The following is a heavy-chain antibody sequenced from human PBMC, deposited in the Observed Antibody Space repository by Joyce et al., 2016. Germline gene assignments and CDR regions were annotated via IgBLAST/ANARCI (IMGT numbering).Heavy chain of an antibody. CDR1: GFSYSSSV. D-gene: IGHD3-9*01. V-gene: IGHV3-23*01. CDR2: IHTNPANP. Sequence: EVQLLESGGGLVQPGGSLRLYCAASGFSYSSSVMGWVRQAPGKGLEWVSAIHTNPANPCYAESVQGRFIISRDNPRSTLFLQMNRLRADDTAMYYCARLPTGYPNWFDRWGRGTLVTVSS. J-gene: IGHJ5*02. CDR3: ARLPTGYPNWFDR.